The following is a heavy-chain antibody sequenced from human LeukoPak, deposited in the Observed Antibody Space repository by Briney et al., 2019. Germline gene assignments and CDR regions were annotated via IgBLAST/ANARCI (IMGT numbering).Heavy chain of an antibody. CDR1: GESVFSNTAA. CDR2: TYYRCRWSD. J-gene: IGHJ3*01. V-gene: IGHV6-1*01. Sequence: SQTLSLTFAISGESVFSNTAAWNWIRRSPSRGLEWVGRTYYRCRWSDDYAVSMRGRMTVNPDTSKNQVSLQLDSVTPEDTAVYYCAREVAGTCTFDVWGKGTMVTVSS. CDR3: AREVAGTCTFDV. D-gene: IGHD1-14*01.